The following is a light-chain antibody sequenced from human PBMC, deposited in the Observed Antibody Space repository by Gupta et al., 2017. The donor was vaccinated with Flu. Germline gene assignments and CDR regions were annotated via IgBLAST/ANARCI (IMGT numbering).Light chain of an antibody. J-gene: IGKJ1*01. Sequence: DILMTQSSDPLSVSPGERATINCKSSQSILYSRDNENYLAWYQQKPGRTPKLLIYWASTRESGVPDRFSGSGSATDLTMTIISLQAADVAVTYCQQDDASLPTFGQGTKVEIK. CDR1: QSILYSRDNENY. CDR2: WAS. V-gene: IGKV4-1*01. CDR3: QQDDASLPT.